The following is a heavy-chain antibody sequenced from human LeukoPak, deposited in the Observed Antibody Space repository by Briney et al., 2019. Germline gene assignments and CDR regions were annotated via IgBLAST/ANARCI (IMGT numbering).Heavy chain of an antibody. J-gene: IGHJ6*02. CDR1: GGSISSFY. D-gene: IGHD2/OR15-2a*01. CDR2: IYYSGST. V-gene: IGHV4-59*08. CDR3: ARSLSANLVFFL. Sequence: SETLSLTCTVSGGSISSFYWSWIRQSPGKGLEWIGYIYYSGSTNHNPSLKSRVTISVDTSKNQFSLKLSSVTAADTTVYYCARSLSANLVFFLWGQGTTVTVSS.